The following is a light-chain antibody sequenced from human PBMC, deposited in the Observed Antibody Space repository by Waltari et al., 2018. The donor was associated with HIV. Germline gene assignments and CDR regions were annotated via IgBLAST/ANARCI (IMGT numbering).Light chain of an antibody. CDR3: CAYAGSYTL. Sequence: QSALTQPRSVSGSPGQSVTISCTGTSSGFGGYNYVSWYQQHPNKAPKLMIYDVTKRPSGVPDRFSGSKSGNTASLTISGLQADDEDDYYCCAYAGSYTLFGGGTKVTVL. J-gene: IGLJ3*02. CDR2: DVT. CDR1: SSGFGGYNY. V-gene: IGLV2-11*01.